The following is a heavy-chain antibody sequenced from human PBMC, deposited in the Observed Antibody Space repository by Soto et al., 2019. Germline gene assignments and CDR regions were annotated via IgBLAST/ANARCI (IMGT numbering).Heavy chain of an antibody. J-gene: IGHJ6*02. CDR2: IDPSDSYT. Sequence: GESLKISCKGSGYSFTTYWISWVRQMPGKGLEWMGRIDPSDSYTNYSPSFQGHVTISADKSISTAYLQWSSLKASDTAMYYCARLHHSSRWYSYYYGMDVWGQGTTVTVSS. D-gene: IGHD6-13*01. CDR1: GYSFTTYW. CDR3: ARLHHSSRWYSYYYGMDV. V-gene: IGHV5-10-1*01.